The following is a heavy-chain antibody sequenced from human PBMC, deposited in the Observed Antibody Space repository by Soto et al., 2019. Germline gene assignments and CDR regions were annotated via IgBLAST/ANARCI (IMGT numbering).Heavy chain of an antibody. CDR2: INHSGST. CDR1: GGSFSGYY. CDR3: ARACEYYYDSSGTIGADEYYFDY. D-gene: IGHD3-22*01. Sequence: PSETLSLTCAVYGGSFSGYYWSWIRQPPGKGLEWIGEINHSGSTNYNPSLKSRVTISVDTSKNQFSLKLSSVTAADTAVYYCARACEYYYDSSGTIGADEYYFDYWGQGTLVTVSS. V-gene: IGHV4-34*01. J-gene: IGHJ4*02.